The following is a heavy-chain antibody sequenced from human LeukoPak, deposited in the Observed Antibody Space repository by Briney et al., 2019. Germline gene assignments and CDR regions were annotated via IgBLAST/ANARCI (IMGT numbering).Heavy chain of an antibody. V-gene: IGHV4-4*09. CDR1: GGSISGYY. Sequence: SETLSLTCTVSGGSISGYYWSWIRQPPGKGLEWIGYIYTSGSTNYNPSLKSRVTISVDTSKNQFSLKLSSVTAADTAVYYCARRADWFDPWGQGTLVTVSS. J-gene: IGHJ5*02. CDR3: ARRADWFDP. CDR2: IYTSGST. D-gene: IGHD1-26*01.